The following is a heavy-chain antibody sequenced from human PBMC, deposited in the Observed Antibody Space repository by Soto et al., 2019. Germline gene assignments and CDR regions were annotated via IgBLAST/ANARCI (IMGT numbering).Heavy chain of an antibody. CDR1: GFIFSNYA. Sequence: QVQLVESGGGVVQPGRSLRLSCAASGFIFSNYAMHWVRQAPGKGLEWVAVISDDGSTKYYADSVKGRFTISRDNSKNTLYLQMNSLRAEDTAVYYCASPSTKIVVVNQDSQHWGQGTLVIVSS. V-gene: IGHV3-30-3*01. D-gene: IGHD3-22*01. CDR2: ISDDGSTK. CDR3: ASPSTKIVVVNQDSQH. J-gene: IGHJ1*01.